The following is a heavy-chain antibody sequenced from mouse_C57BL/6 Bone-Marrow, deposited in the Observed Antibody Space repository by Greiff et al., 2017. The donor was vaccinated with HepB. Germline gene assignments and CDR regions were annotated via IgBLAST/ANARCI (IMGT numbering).Heavy chain of an antibody. CDR2: ISGGGGNT. J-gene: IGHJ2*01. V-gene: IGHV5-9*01. CDR3: ARHDYGSSLFDD. D-gene: IGHD1-1*01. Sequence: EVHLVESGGGLVKPGGSLKLSCAASGFTFSSYTMSWVRQTPEKRLEWVATISGGGGNTYYPDSVKGRFTISRDNAKNTLYLQMSSLRSEDTALYYCARHDYGSSLFDDWGQGTTLTVSS. CDR1: GFTFSSYT.